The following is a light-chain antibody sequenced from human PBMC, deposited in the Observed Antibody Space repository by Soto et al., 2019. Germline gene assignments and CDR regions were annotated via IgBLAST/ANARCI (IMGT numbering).Light chain of an antibody. J-gene: IGKJ4*01. CDR3: QQYKSFSLT. V-gene: IGKV1-5*03. CDR1: QSIDNW. CDR2: KTS. Sequence: DIQMTQSPSTLSASVGERVTITFRASQSIDNWLAWYHQKPGKAPNLLIYKTSNLESGVPSRFSGSGSGTEFSFTISSLQPEDVATYYWQQYKSFSLTFGGGTRV.